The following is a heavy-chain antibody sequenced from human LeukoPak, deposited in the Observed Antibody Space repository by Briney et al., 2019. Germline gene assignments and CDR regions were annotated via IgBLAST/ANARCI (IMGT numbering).Heavy chain of an antibody. CDR2: IWYDRSNK. Sequence: GGSLRLSCAASGFTFSSYGMHWVRQAPGKGLEWVAVIWYDRSNKYYADSVKGRFTISRDNSKNTLYLLMNSPRAEDTAVYYCARQMYYDSSGYYFQHAFDIWGQGTMVTVSS. D-gene: IGHD3-22*01. CDR3: ARQMYYDSSGYYFQHAFDI. J-gene: IGHJ3*02. V-gene: IGHV3-33*01. CDR1: GFTFSSYG.